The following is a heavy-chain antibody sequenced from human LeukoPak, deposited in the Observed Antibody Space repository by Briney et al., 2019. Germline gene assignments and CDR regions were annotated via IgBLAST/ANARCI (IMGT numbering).Heavy chain of an antibody. CDR3: ARGPNSNWSGLDF. J-gene: IGHJ4*02. D-gene: IGHD6-6*01. Sequence: GGSLRLSCTASGFSFSGHWMHWARQLPGKGLVWVSRISPTGSTTSYADSVKGRLTVSKDNAKNTLYPQVNNLRAEDTAVYYCARGPNSNWSGLDFWGQGTLLTVSS. CDR1: GFSFSGHW. CDR2: ISPTGSTT. V-gene: IGHV3-74*01.